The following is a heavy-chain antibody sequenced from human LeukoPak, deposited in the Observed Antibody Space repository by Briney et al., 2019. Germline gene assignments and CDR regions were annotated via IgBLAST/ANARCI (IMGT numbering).Heavy chain of an antibody. Sequence: ASVKVSCKASGYTFTGYYMHWVRQAPGQGLEWMGWINPNSGGTNYAQKFQGRVTMTRDTSISTAYMELSRLRSDDTAVCYCARGLYCSSTSCPYYYYGMDVWGQGTTVTVSS. V-gene: IGHV1-2*02. CDR1: GYTFTGYY. CDR2: INPNSGGT. D-gene: IGHD2-2*01. CDR3: ARGLYCSSTSCPYYYYGMDV. J-gene: IGHJ6*02.